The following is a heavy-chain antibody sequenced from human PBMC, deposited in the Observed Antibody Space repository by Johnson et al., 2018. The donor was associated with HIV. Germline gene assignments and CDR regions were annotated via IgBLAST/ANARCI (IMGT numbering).Heavy chain of an antibody. Sequence: VQLVESGGGLVQPGGSVRLSCAASEFTVRSNYMHWVRQAPGKGLEWVSVIYTGGSTYYADSVKGRFTISRDNSKNTLYLQMNSLTAGDTAVYYCVREHRADESFDLWGQGTMVTVSS. V-gene: IGHV3-66*01. D-gene: IGHD1-14*01. J-gene: IGHJ3*01. CDR1: EFTVRSNY. CDR3: VREHRADESFDL. CDR2: IYTGGST.